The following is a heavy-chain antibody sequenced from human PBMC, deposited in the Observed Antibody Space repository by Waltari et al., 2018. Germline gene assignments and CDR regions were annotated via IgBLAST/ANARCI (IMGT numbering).Heavy chain of an antibody. V-gene: IGHV4-34*01. Sequence: QVQLQQWGAGLLKPSETMSLTCAVYGGSFSGYYWSLTRQPPGTGLEWIGEINHSGSTNYNPSLKSRVTISVDTSKNQFPLKLSSVTAADTAVYYCARLRGYSYGSPATGYFDLWGRGTLVTVSS. CDR3: ARLRGYSYGSPATGYFDL. CDR1: GGSFSGYY. D-gene: IGHD5-18*01. CDR2: INHSGST. J-gene: IGHJ2*01.